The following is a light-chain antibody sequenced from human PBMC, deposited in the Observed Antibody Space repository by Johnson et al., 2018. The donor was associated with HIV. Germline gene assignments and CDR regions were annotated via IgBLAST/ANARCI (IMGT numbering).Light chain of an antibody. Sequence: QSVLTQPPSVSAAPGQKVTISCSGSSSNVGNNYVSWYQQLPGAAPKLLIYETNKRPSGIPDRFPGAKSGTSATLGITGLQTGDEADYYCGTWDSSLYAYVFGTGTKVTAL. CDR1: SSNVGNNY. CDR2: ETN. CDR3: GTWDSSLYAYV. J-gene: IGLJ1*01. V-gene: IGLV1-51*02.